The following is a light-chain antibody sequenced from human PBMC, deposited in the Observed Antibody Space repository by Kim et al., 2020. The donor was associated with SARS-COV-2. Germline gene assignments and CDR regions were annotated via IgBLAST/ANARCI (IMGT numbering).Light chain of an antibody. Sequence: DIQLTQSPSFVSASVGDRVTITCRASQGISSYLAWYQQKPGKAPKLLIYTASTLQSGVPSRFSGSGSWPEFTLTISSLQPEDFATYYCQQSSSYPLTFGGGTKVDIK. J-gene: IGKJ4*01. V-gene: IGKV1-9*01. CDR2: TAS. CDR3: QQSSSYPLT. CDR1: QGISSY.